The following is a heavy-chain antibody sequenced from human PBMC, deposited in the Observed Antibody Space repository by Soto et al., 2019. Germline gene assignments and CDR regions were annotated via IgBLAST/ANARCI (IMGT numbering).Heavy chain of an antibody. D-gene: IGHD3-22*01. CDR2: INSGSSLI. V-gene: IGHV3-48*01. CDR1: GFAFSTYV. J-gene: IGHJ4*02. CDR3: PRPTYYYDSSGPPAY. Sequence: GGSLRLSCAASGFAFSTYVMNWVRQAPGKGLEWVSYINSGSSLIYYADSVRGRFTISRDNAKNLLYLQMDSLRAEDTAVYYCPRPTYYYDSSGPPAYWGQGTLVTVSS.